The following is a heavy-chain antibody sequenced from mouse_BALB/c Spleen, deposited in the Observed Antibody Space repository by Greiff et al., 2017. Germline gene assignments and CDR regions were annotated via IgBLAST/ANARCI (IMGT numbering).Heavy chain of an antibody. CDR3: ARGLYGYDGFAY. Sequence: EVMLVESGGGLVKPGGSLKLSCAASGFTFSSYAMSWVRQTPEKRLEWVASISSGGSTYYPDSVKGRFTISRDNARNILYLQMSSLRSEDTAMYYCARGLYGYDGFAYWGQGTLVTVSA. CDR2: ISSGGST. D-gene: IGHD2-2*01. J-gene: IGHJ3*01. CDR1: GFTFSSYA. V-gene: IGHV5-6-5*01.